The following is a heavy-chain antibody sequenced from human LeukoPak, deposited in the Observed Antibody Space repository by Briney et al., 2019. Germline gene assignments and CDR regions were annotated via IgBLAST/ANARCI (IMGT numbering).Heavy chain of an antibody. CDR1: GGSISSSSYY. V-gene: IGHV4-39*02. J-gene: IGHJ4*02. CDR3: ARGGSSRQWLLFTYFDY. CDR2: IYYSGST. D-gene: IGHD2-21*01. Sequence: PSETLSLTCTVSGGSISSSSYYWGWIRQPPGKGLEWIGSIYYSGSTYYNPSLKSRVTISVDTSNNHFSLKLTSVTAADTAVYYCARGGSSRQWLLFTYFDYWGQGTLVTVSS.